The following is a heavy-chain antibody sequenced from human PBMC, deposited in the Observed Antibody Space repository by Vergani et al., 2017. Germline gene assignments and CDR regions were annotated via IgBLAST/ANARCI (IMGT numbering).Heavy chain of an antibody. J-gene: IGHJ6*02. CDR1: GGTFSNYG. CDR2: IIPIFGTT. V-gene: IGHV1-69*12. Sequence: QVQLVQSGAEVKKPGSSVKVSCKASGGTFSNYGISWVRQAPGQGLEWMGEIIPIFGTTNYAQKFQGRVAITADESTSTAYMDLSSLRSEDTAVYYSARXRLLQVFYYGMDVWGQGTTVTVSS. CDR3: ARXRLLQVFYYGMDV. D-gene: IGHD2-15*01.